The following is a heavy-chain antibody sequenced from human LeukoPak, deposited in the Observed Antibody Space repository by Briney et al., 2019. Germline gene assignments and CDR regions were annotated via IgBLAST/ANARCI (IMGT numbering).Heavy chain of an antibody. CDR2: IYYGGST. J-gene: IGHJ4*02. CDR3: ARKGYHYDSSGFDY. CDR1: DGSVSGYY. Sequence: SETLSLACTVSDGSVSGYYWSWIRQSPGKGLEWIGNIYYGGSTIYNPSLKSRVTMSVDTSNKQFYLKLISVTAADTAVYYCARKGYHYDSSGFDYWGQGTLVTVSS. D-gene: IGHD3-22*01. V-gene: IGHV4-59*02.